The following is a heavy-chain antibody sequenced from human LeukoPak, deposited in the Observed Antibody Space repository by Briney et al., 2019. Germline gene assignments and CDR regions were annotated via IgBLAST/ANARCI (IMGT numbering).Heavy chain of an antibody. V-gene: IGHV3-11*01. Sequence: GGSLRLSCAASGFTFSDYYMSWIRQAPGKGLEWVSYISSSGSTIYYADSVKGRFTISRDNAKNSLYLQMNSLRAEDTAVYYCAAELNTAMVTPFDYWGQGTLVTVSS. D-gene: IGHD5-18*01. CDR3: AAELNTAMVTPFDY. CDR1: GFTFSDYY. J-gene: IGHJ4*02. CDR2: ISSSGSTI.